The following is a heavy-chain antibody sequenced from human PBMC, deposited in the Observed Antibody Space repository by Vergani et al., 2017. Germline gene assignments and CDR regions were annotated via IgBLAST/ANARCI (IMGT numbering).Heavy chain of an antibody. CDR3: ARVQGWFGELAGYFDY. J-gene: IGHJ4*02. Sequence: QLQLQESGSGLVKPSQTLSLTCAVSGGSISSGGYSWSWIRQPPGKGLEWIGYIYHSGSTYYNPSLKSRVTISVDRSKNQFSLKLSSVTAEDTAVYYCARVQGWFGELAGYFDYWGQGTLVTVSS. CDR1: GGSISSGGYS. D-gene: IGHD3-10*01. CDR2: IYHSGST. V-gene: IGHV4-30-2*01.